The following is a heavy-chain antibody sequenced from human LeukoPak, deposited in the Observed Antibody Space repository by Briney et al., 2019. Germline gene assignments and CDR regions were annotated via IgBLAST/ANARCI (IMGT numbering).Heavy chain of an antibody. Sequence: SETLSLTCAVYGGSFSGYYWSWIRQPPGKGLEWIGEINDSGRIFYNPSLKSRVIISVNKSKNQFSLKLGSVTAADTAVYYCARGGQGPRLGDWGQGTLVSVSS. CDR2: INDSGRI. CDR3: ARGGQGPRLGD. J-gene: IGHJ4*02. D-gene: IGHD3-16*01. CDR1: GGSFSGYY. V-gene: IGHV4-34*01.